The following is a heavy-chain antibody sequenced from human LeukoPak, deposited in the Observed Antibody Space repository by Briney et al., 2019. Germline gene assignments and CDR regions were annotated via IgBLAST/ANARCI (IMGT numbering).Heavy chain of an antibody. CDR2: IRSMSAGGTV. CDR3: TKVGVYYYDA. J-gene: IGHJ4*02. CDR1: GLTFSNAW. Sequence: GGSLRLSCTPSGLTFSNAWMTCGRQVPGKGVECVCRIRSMSAGGTVDYAAPVQGRFTISRDDSKNPVCLHMNSLRTEDRAIEYCTKVGVYYYDAWGQGTLVPVSS. V-gene: IGHV3-15*01. D-gene: IGHD2-8*01.